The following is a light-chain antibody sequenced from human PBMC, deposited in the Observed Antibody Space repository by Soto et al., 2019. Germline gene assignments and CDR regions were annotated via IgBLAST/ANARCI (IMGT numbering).Light chain of an antibody. CDR1: QSISSW. CDR2: DAS. Sequence: DIQVTQSPSTLSASVGDRVTITCRASQSISSWLAWYQQKPGKAPKLLIYDASSLESGVPSRFSGSGSGPEFTLTISSLQPDDFATYYCQQYNSYPITFGQGTRLEIK. J-gene: IGKJ5*01. CDR3: QQYNSYPIT. V-gene: IGKV1-5*01.